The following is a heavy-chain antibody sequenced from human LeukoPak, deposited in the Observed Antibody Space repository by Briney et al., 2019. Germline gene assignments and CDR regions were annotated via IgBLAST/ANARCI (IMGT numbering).Heavy chain of an antibody. CDR1: GCTFSSCN. J-gene: IGHJ6*03. CDR3: ARGPPRGKYYYMDV. D-gene: IGHD1-1*01. CDR2: IGTASDT. V-gene: IGHV3-13*01. Sequence: AETLCLTCTASGCTFSSCNMHWVRQHTGQGLEWVSTIGTASDTYYPGSVEGRFTLSRDNAKNSLYLQMNSLTAGDTAVYYCARGPPRGKYYYMDVWGKGTTVTVSS.